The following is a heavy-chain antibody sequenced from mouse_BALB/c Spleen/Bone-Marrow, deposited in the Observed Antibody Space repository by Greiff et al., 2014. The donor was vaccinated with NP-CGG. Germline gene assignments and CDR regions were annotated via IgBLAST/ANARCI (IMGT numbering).Heavy chain of an antibody. J-gene: IGHJ2*01. D-gene: IGHD2-3*01. Sequence: EVQLQQSGPELVKPGASVKISCKASGYTFTDYNMHWVKQSHGQSLEWIGYIYPYNGGTGYNQEFKSKATLTVDNSSSTAYMELCSLTSEDSAVYYCARIYDGYLLFDYWGQGTTLTVSS. V-gene: IGHV1S29*02. CDR1: GYTFTDYN. CDR3: ARIYDGYLLFDY. CDR2: IYPYNGGT.